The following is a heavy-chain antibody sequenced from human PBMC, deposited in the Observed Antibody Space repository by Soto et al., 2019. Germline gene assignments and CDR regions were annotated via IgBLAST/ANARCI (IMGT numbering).Heavy chain of an antibody. CDR1: GASISSGDYY. D-gene: IGHD1-7*01. CDR3: VREANWNYEVGNYFDN. V-gene: IGHV4-30-4*01. J-gene: IGHJ4*02. CDR2: IFHSGST. Sequence: SETLSLTCTVSGASISSGDYYWSWIRQPPGKGLEWIGYIFHSGSTYYNPSLMSRITLSIDMSNNQFSLNLRSVTAADTAVYYCVREANWNYEVGNYFDNWGQGILVTVSS.